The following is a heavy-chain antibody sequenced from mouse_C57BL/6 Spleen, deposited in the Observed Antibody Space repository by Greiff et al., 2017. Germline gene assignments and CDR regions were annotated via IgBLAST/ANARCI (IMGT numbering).Heavy chain of an antibody. J-gene: IGHJ4*01. Sequence: QVQLQQPGAELVRPGTSVKLSCKASGYTFTSYWMPWVKQRPGQGLEWIGVIDPSASYTNYNQKFKGKATLTVATSSSTAYRQRSSLTSDDSAVYYCARIVTTGVAPRDDWDRGTSVTVSS. CDR3: ARIVTTGVAPRDD. D-gene: IGHD1-1*01. V-gene: IGHV1-59*01. CDR1: GYTFTSYW. CDR2: IDPSASYT.